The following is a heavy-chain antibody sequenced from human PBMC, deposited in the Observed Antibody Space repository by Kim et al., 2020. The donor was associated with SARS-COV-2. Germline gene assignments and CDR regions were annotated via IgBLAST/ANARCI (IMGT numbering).Heavy chain of an antibody. CDR3: ARDKDIVVVPAALIRHYYYYGMDV. J-gene: IGHJ6*02. D-gene: IGHD2-2*01. CDR1: GYTFTSYG. V-gene: IGHV1-18*01. CDR2: ISAYNGNT. Sequence: ASVKVSCKASGYTFTSYGISWVRQAPGQGLEWMGWISAYNGNTNYAQKLQGRVTMTTDTSTSTAYMELRSLRSDDTAVYYCARDKDIVVVPAALIRHYYYYGMDVWGQGTTVTVSS.